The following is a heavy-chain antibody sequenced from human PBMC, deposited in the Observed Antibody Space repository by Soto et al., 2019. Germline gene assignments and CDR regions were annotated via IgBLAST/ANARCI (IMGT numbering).Heavy chain of an antibody. D-gene: IGHD3-16*01. Sequence: SETLSLTCTVSGGSISSGDYYWSWIRQPPGKGLEWIGYIYYSGSTYYNPSLKSRVTISVDTSKNQFSLKLSSVTAADTAMYYCARVGGGSSDFDYWGQGTLVTVSS. J-gene: IGHJ4*02. CDR1: GGSISSGDYY. CDR3: ARVGGGSSDFDY. CDR2: IYYSGST. V-gene: IGHV4-30-4*01.